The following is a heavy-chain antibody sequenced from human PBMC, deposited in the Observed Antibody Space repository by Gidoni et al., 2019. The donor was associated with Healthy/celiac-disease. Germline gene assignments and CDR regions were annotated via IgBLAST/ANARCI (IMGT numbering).Heavy chain of an antibody. CDR2: MSSSSSTI. CDR3: ARSRSGYDILTGYYNDLSDY. Sequence: EVQLVESGGGLVQPGGSLRLSCAASGFTFSSYSMNWVRQAPGKGLEWVSYMSSSSSTIYYADSVKGRFTISRDNAKNSLYLQMNSLRDEDTAVYYCARSRSGYDILTGYYNDLSDYWGQGTLVTVSS. V-gene: IGHV3-48*02. CDR1: GFTFSSYS. J-gene: IGHJ4*02. D-gene: IGHD3-9*01.